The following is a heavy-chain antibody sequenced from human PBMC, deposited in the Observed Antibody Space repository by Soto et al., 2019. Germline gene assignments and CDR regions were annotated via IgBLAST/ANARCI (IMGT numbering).Heavy chain of an antibody. D-gene: IGHD2-15*01. CDR1: GGSISSGNYY. V-gene: IGHV4-30-4*01. CDR3: DGYCSGGSCYSGGAFDI. CDR2: IYYSGST. J-gene: IGHJ3*02. Sequence: PSETLSLTCTVSGGSISSGNYYWSRIRQPPGKGLEWIGYIYYSGSTYYNPSLKSRVTISVDTSKNQFSLKLSSVTAADTAVYYCDGYCSGGSCYSGGAFDIWGQGTMVTVSS.